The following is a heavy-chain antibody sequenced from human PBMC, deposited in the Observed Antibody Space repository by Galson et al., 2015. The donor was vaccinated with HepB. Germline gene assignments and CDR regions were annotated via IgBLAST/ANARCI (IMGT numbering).Heavy chain of an antibody. CDR3: ARGTGIESGIDP. D-gene: IGHD3-10*01. CDR2: IYGGSTT. J-gene: IGHJ5*02. V-gene: IGHV3-53*01. CDR1: GLTVSDNY. Sequence: SLRLSCAASGLTVSDNYMTWVRQAPGKGLEWVSVIYGGSTTFYADSVKGRFTISRDNSKNTLYLQMNSLRAEDTAVYYCARGTGIESGIDPWGQGTLVTVSS.